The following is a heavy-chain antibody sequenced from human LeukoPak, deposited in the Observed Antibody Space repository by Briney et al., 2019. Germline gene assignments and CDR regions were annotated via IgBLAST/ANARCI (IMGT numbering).Heavy chain of an antibody. CDR1: GGSISNYY. J-gene: IGHJ4*02. CDR2: IYHSGST. D-gene: IGHD3-22*01. V-gene: IGHV4-59*01. CDR3: ARNADDSSNYPYFDY. Sequence: PSETLSLTCTVSGGSISNYYWSWIRQPPGKELEWIGYIYHSGSTNYNPSLKSRVTISVDTSKNQFSLKLSSVTAADTAVYYCARNADDSSNYPYFDYWGQGTLVTVSS.